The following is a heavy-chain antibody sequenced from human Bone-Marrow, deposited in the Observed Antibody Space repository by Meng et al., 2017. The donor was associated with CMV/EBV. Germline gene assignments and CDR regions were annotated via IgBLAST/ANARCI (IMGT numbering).Heavy chain of an antibody. CDR2: INPNSGGT. Sequence: ASVKVSCKASGYTFTGYYMHWVRQAPGQGLEWMGWINPNSGGTNYAQKFQGRVTMTRDTSISTAYMELSRQRSDDTAVYYCARERHVTEQQRGTGSFDYWGQGTLVTVSS. CDR1: GYTFTGYY. J-gene: IGHJ4*02. D-gene: IGHD3-10*01. CDR3: ARERHVTEQQRGTGSFDY. V-gene: IGHV1-2*02.